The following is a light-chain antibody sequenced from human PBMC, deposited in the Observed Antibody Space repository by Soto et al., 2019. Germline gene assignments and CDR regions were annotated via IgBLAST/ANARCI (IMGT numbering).Light chain of an antibody. CDR3: QQLYSDPIT. V-gene: IGKV1-9*01. Sequence: DIQLTQSPSFLSASVGDRVTITCRASQGLSNFLAWYQQKPGKAPKLLIYAASTLQSGVPSRFSGGGSGAEFTLTISSLQPEDFATYYCQQLYSDPITFGQGTRLEIK. CDR1: QGLSNF. CDR2: AAS. J-gene: IGKJ5*01.